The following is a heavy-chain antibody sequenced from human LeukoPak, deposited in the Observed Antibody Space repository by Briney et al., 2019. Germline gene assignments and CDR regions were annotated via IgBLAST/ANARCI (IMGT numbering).Heavy chain of an antibody. D-gene: IGHD3-3*01. J-gene: IGHJ4*02. CDR2: ISYDGSNK. CDR1: GFTFSSYA. V-gene: IGHV3-30-3*01. CDR3: ASGNYDPFDY. Sequence: GGSLRLSCAASGFTFSSYAMHWVRQAPGKVLEWVALISYDGSNKYYADSVKGRFTISRDNSKNTLYLQMNSLRAEDTAVYYCASGNYDPFDYWGQGTLVTVSS.